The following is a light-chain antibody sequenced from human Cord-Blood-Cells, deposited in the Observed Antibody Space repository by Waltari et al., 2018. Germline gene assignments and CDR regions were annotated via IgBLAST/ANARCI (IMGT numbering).Light chain of an antibody. J-gene: IGKJ1*01. CDR3: QQYYSTPWT. V-gene: IGKV4-1*01. CDR1: QSVLYSSNNKNY. Sequence: DIVMTQSPDSLAVSLGERATINCKSSQSVLYSSNNKNYLAWYQQKPGQPPKLLIYCAATRESVVPDRFSGSGSGTDFTLTISSLQAEDVAVYYCQQYYSTPWTFGQGTKLESK. CDR2: CAA.